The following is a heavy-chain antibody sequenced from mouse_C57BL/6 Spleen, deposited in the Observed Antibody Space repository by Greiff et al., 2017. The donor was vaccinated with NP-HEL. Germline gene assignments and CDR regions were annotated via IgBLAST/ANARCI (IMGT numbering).Heavy chain of an antibody. CDR3: ARCDYFDY. CDR1: GYAFTSYL. Sequence: QVQLQQSGAELVRPGASVKVSCKASGYAFTSYLIEWVKQRPGQGLEWIGVINPGSGGTNYNEKFKGKATLTAVKSSSTAYMQLSSLTSEDSAVYFCARCDYFDYWGQGTTLTVSS. J-gene: IGHJ2*01. CDR2: INPGSGGT. V-gene: IGHV1-54*01.